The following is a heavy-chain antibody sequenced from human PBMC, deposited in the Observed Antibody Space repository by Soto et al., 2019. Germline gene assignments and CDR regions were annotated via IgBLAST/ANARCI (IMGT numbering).Heavy chain of an antibody. CDR3: AKANIAVAGTILYHLDY. V-gene: IGHV3-30*18. D-gene: IGHD6-19*01. CDR1: GFTFSSYG. CDR2: ISYDGSNK. Sequence: PGGSLRLSCAASGFTFSSYGMHWVRQAPGKGLEWVAVISYDGSNKYYADSVKGRFTISRDNAKTSLYLQVNSLRAEDTALYYCAKANIAVAGTILYHLDYWGQGSLVTVCS. J-gene: IGHJ4*02.